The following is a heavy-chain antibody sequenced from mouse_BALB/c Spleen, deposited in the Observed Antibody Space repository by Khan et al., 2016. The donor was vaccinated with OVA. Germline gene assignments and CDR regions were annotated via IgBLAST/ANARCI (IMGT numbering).Heavy chain of an antibody. Sequence: VQLQQPGPDLVKPGASVKMSCKASGYTFTNYVIHWVKQKPGQGLEWIGYINPYNDGIRYNEKFKGKATLTSDKSSSTAYMELSSLTSEDSAVYYCAREASNWDFSCAYWGQGTLVTVSA. V-gene: IGHV1S136*01. D-gene: IGHD4-1*01. CDR3: AREASNWDFSCAY. CDR1: GYTFTNYV. CDR2: INPYNDGI. J-gene: IGHJ3*01.